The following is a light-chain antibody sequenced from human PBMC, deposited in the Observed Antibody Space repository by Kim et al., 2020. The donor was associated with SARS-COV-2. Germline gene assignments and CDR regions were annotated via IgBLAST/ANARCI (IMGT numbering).Light chain of an antibody. CDR2: DVI. J-gene: IGLJ1*01. V-gene: IGLV2-14*01. CDR1: SSDVGGYNH. CDR3: SSYTSSSTYV. Sequence: QSALTQPASVSGSPGQSITISCTGTSSDVGGYNHVSWYQQHPGKAPKLMIYDVIKRPSGVSNRFSGSKSGNTASLTISGLQAEYEADYYCSSYTSSSTYVFGTGTKVTVL.